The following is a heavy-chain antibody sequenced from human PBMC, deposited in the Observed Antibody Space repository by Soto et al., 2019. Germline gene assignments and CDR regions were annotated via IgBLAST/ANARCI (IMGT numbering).Heavy chain of an antibody. Sequence: QGKLVQSGSEVKKPGASVKVSCTASGYSFSGYDITWVRQAPGQGLEWLGWVSTSIRSTMSAEKLQGRLTMTTDTSTTTVYMELRGLTSDDTAVYYCARDSGAALYGEDALDIWGQGTMVSVSS. CDR3: ARDSGAALYGEDALDI. J-gene: IGHJ3*02. D-gene: IGHD3-10*01. CDR1: GYSFSGYD. V-gene: IGHV1-18*04. CDR2: VSTSIRST.